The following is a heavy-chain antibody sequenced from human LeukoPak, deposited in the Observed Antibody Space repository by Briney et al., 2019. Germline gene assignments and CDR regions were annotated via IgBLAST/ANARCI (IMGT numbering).Heavy chain of an antibody. D-gene: IGHD5-18*01. Sequence: SETLSLTCTVSGASISDYCWSWIRQPPGKGLEWIGYVYYSGSTNYNPSLKSRVTISLDTSKKQFSLKLSSVTAADTAVYYCASGRYSYGSEHWGQGTLVTVSS. CDR1: GASISDYC. J-gene: IGHJ1*01. V-gene: IGHV4-59*01. CDR2: VYYSGST. CDR3: ASGRYSYGSEH.